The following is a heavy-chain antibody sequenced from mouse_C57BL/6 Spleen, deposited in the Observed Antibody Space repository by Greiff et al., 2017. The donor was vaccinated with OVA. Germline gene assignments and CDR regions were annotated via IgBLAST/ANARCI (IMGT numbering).Heavy chain of an antibody. D-gene: IGHD1-1*01. Sequence: DVMLVESEGGLVQPGSSMKLSCTASGFTFSDYYMAWVRQVPEKGLEWVANINYDGSSTYYLDSLKSRFIISRDNAKNILYLQMSSLKSEDTATYYCAREGITTVVAPYAMDYWGQGTSVTVSS. CDR1: GFTFSDYY. CDR2: INYDGSST. CDR3: AREGITTVVAPYAMDY. J-gene: IGHJ4*01. V-gene: IGHV5-16*01.